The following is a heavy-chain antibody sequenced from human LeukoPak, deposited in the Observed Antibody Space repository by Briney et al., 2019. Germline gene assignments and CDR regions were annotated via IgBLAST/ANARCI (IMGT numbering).Heavy chain of an antibody. Sequence: ASVKVSCKASGYTFTSYYMHWVRQAPGQGLEWMGIINPSGGSTSCAQKFQGRVTMTRDTSISTAYTELRSLRSDDTAVYYCAREDYYGRYFQHWGQGTLVTVSS. CDR3: AREDYYGRYFQH. CDR2: INPSGGST. CDR1: GYTFTSYY. V-gene: IGHV1-46*01. D-gene: IGHD3-10*02. J-gene: IGHJ1*01.